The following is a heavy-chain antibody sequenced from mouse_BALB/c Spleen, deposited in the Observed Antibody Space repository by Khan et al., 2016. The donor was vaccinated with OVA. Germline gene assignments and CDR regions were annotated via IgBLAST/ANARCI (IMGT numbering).Heavy chain of an antibody. CDR1: GYSITSGNY. CDR3: ARRFDYSYWYFDV. CDR2: ISYDGSF. J-gene: IGHJ1*01. Sequence: EVQLQESGPGLVKPSQSLSLTCSVTGYSITSGNYWNWIRQFPGNKLEWMGYISYDGSFNYNPSLKNRISITRDTSENQFFLQLNSVTTEDPATYFCARRFDYSYWYFDVWGAGTTVTVSS. V-gene: IGHV3-6*02. D-gene: IGHD2-4*01.